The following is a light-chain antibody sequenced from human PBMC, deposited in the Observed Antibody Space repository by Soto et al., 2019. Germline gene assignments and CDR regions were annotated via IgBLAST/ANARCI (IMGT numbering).Light chain of an antibody. CDR3: SSYTSRSTYV. CDR1: SSDVGRYNY. CDR2: DVS. V-gene: IGLV2-14*01. J-gene: IGLJ1*01. Sequence: QSALTQPASVSGSPGQSITISCTGTSSDVGRYNYVSWYQQHAGKPPKLMIYDVSNRPSGVSNRFSGSKSGNTASLTISGLSTEDEADYYCSSYTSRSTYVFGTGTKLTVL.